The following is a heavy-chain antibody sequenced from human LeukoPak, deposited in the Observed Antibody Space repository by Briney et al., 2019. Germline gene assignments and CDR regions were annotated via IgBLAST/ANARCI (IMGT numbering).Heavy chain of an antibody. V-gene: IGHV4-59*01. D-gene: IGHD5-12*01. CDR2: IYYSGST. Sequence: SETLSLTCTVSGGSISSYYWSWIRQPPGKGLEWIGYIYYSGSTNYNPSLESRVTISVDTSKNQFSLKLSSVTAADTAVYYCARASYSGYDVGWFDPWGQGTLVTVSS. CDR1: GGSISSYY. CDR3: ARASYSGYDVGWFDP. J-gene: IGHJ5*02.